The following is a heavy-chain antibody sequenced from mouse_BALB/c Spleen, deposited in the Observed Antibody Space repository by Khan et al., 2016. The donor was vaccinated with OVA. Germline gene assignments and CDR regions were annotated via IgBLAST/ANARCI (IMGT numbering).Heavy chain of an antibody. CDR3: VSDGAYHRYGGWFAY. J-gene: IGHJ3*01. V-gene: IGHV1-4*01. CDR1: GYTFTSYT. CDR2: INPSNGYT. D-gene: IGHD2-14*01. Sequence: QVQLKESGAELARPGASVKMSCKASGYTFTSYTIHWIKKRPGQGLEWIGYINPSNGYTNSNQKFKDKATLTTDKSSTTAYLQLSSLTSDDFAVYICVSDGAYHRYGGWFAYWGQGTLVTVSA.